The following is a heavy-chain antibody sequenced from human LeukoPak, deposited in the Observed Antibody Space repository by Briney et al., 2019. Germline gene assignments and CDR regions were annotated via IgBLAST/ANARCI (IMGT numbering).Heavy chain of an antibody. CDR1: GGTFSSYA. Sequence: SVKVSCKASGGTFSSYAISWVRQAPGQGLEWMGRIIPILGIANYAQKFQGRVTITADKSTSTAYMELSSLRSEDTAVYYCARDYGDYYFDYWGQGTLVTVSS. CDR2: IIPILGIA. V-gene: IGHV1-69*04. CDR3: ARDYGDYYFDY. J-gene: IGHJ4*02. D-gene: IGHD4-17*01.